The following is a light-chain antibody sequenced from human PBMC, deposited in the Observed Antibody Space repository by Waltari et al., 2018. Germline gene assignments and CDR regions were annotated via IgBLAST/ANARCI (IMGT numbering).Light chain of an antibody. CDR3: HQSYTLPRT. J-gene: IGKJ1*01. CDR1: QSIGSS. Sequence: DIVMTQSPDFQSVTPKETVTITCRASQSIGSSLHWYQQKPDQSPKLLIRYASQSFSGVPSRFSGSGSGTDFTLTINSLEAEDAATYYCHQSYTLPRTFGQGTKVEIK. V-gene: IGKV6-21*01. CDR2: YAS.